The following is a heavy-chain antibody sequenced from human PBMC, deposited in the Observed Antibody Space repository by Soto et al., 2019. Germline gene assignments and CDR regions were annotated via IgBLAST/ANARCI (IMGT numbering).Heavy chain of an antibody. D-gene: IGHD6-13*01. V-gene: IGHV3-74*01. Sequence: PGGSLRLSCAASGFTFSSSWMHWVRQAPGKGLVWVSRINRDGSSTNYADSARGRVTISRDNAKNTLYLQVNGLRAEDTAVYYCAREIATTGEYYFDYWGQGILVTVSS. CDR1: GFTFSSSW. CDR2: INRDGSST. CDR3: AREIATTGEYYFDY. J-gene: IGHJ4*02.